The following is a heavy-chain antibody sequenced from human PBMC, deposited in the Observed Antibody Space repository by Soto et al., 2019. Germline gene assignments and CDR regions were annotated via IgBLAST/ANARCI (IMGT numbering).Heavy chain of an antibody. CDR3: ARVITMVRGVPDS. J-gene: IGHJ4*02. Sequence: SETLSLTXTVSGGSISSGGYYWSWIRQHPGKGLEWIGYIYYSGSTYYNPSLKSRVTISVDTSKNQFSLKLSSVTAADTAVYYCARVITMVRGVPDSWGQGTLVTVSS. CDR2: IYYSGST. CDR1: GGSISSGGYY. V-gene: IGHV4-31*02. D-gene: IGHD3-10*01.